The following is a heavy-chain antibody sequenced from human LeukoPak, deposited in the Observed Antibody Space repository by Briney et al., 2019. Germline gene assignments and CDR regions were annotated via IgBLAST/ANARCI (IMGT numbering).Heavy chain of an antibody. CDR2: ISGSGGST. CDR1: GFTFSSYA. Sequence: PGASLRPSCAASGFTFSSYAMSWVRQAPGKALEWVSAISGSGGSTYYADSVKGRFTISRDNSKNTLYLQMNSLRAEDTAVYYCAKDKDYGVLGWFDPWGQGTLVTVSS. J-gene: IGHJ5*02. CDR3: AKDKDYGVLGWFDP. D-gene: IGHD4-17*01. V-gene: IGHV3-23*01.